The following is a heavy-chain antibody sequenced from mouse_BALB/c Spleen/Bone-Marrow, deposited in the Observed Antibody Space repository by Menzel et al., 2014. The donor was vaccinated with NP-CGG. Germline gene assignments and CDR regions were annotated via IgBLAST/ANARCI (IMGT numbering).Heavy chain of an antibody. J-gene: IGHJ4*01. V-gene: IGHV1-15*01. Sequence: QVQLQQSGAELVRPGASVTLSCKASGYTFTDYEMHWVKQTPVHGLEWIGAIDPETGGTAYNQKFKGKATLTADKSSSTAYMELRSLTSEGSAVYYCRAYYRYDGYAMDYWGQGTSVTVSS. D-gene: IGHD2-14*01. CDR2: IDPETGGT. CDR3: RAYYRYDGYAMDY. CDR1: GYTFTDYE.